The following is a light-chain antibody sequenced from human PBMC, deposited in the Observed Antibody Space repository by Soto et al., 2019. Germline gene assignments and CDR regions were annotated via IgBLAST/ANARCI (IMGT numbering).Light chain of an antibody. CDR1: QSVSSY. J-gene: IGKJ3*01. CDR3: QQRSNWPLG. CDR2: DAS. Sequence: EIVLTQSPGTLSLSPGERATLSCRASQSVSSYLAWYQQKPGQAPRLLIYDASNRATCIPARFSGSGSGTDFTLTISSLEPEDFAVYYCQQRSNWPLGFGPGTKVDI. V-gene: IGKV3-11*01.